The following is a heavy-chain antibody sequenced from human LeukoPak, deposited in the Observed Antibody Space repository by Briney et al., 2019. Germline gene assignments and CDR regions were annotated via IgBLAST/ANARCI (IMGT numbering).Heavy chain of an antibody. CDR3: TRGIGYTYGWSD. Sequence: GGSLRLSCVASGFTFTDYAISWFRQAPGEGLEWVGFIRRIPSGGTTDYAASVKGRFTISRDNSKSIAYLQMNSLESEDTAMYYCTRGIGYTYGWSDWGQGTLVTVSS. V-gene: IGHV3-49*03. CDR2: IRRIPSGGTT. D-gene: IGHD5-18*01. CDR1: GFTFTDYA. J-gene: IGHJ4*02.